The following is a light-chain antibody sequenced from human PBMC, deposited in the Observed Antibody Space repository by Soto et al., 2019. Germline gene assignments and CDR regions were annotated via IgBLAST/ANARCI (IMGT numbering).Light chain of an antibody. J-gene: IGKJ1*01. CDR1: QSVSSSY. CDR3: QQYQTWPRT. CDR2: GAS. V-gene: IGKV3-20*01. Sequence: EIVLTQSPGTLSLSPGERATLSCRASQSVSSSYLAWYQQKPGQAPRLLIYGASSRATGIPDRFSGSGSRTDFTLTISGLQSEDAAIYYCQQYQTWPRTFGQGTRVEVK.